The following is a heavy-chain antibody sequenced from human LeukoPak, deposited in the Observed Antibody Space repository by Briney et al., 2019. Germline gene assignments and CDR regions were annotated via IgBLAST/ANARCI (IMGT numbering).Heavy chain of an antibody. D-gene: IGHD3-22*01. V-gene: IGHV3-23*01. CDR2: ISGSGGST. Sequence: GGSLRLSCAASGFTFSSYAMSWVRQAPGKGLEWVSAISGSGGSTYYADSVKGRFTISRDNSKNTLYLQMNSLRSEDTAVYYCATALTMIVVVHAFDIWGQGTMVTVSS. J-gene: IGHJ3*02. CDR1: GFTFSSYA. CDR3: ATALTMIVVVHAFDI.